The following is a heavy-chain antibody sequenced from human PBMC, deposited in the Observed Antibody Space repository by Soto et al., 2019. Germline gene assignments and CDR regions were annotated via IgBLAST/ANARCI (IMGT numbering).Heavy chain of an antibody. V-gene: IGHV1-69*13. Sequence: SVKVSCKASGGTFSSYAISCVRRAPGQVLEWMGGIIPIFGTANYAQKFQGRVTITADESTSTAYMELSSLRSEDTAVYYCARGRDIGYYDSSGYYSDWFDPWGQGTLVTVSS. CDR1: GGTFSSYA. D-gene: IGHD3-22*01. CDR3: ARGRDIGYYDSSGYYSDWFDP. J-gene: IGHJ5*02. CDR2: IIPIFGTA.